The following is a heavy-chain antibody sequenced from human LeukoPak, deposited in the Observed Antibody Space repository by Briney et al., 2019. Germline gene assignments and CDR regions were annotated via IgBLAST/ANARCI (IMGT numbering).Heavy chain of an antibody. V-gene: IGHV3-30*18. CDR3: AKDLYCYDSCGYDDRRRRDAFDI. Sequence: GGSLRLSCAASGFTFSSYGMHWVRQAPGKGLEWVALISYDGSKKYYPDSVRGRFTISRDNSKNTLYLQMNSLRTEDTAMYYCAKDLYCYDSCGYDDRRRRDAFDIWGQGTMVTVSS. CDR2: ISYDGSKK. D-gene: IGHD3-22*01. J-gene: IGHJ3*02. CDR1: GFTFSSYG.